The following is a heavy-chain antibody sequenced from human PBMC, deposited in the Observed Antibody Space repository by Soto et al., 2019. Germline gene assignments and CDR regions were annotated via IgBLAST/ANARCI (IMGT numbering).Heavy chain of an antibody. CDR2: ISYDGSSE. CDR1: GFTFSSYV. J-gene: IGHJ4*02. V-gene: IGHV3-30*18. CDR3: AKGGVVGDTGVDY. Sequence: QVQLVESGGGVVQPGRSLRLSCAASGFTFSSYVMHWVRQAPGRGLEWVSGISYDGSSEYYADSVKGRFTISRDNSKNTLYLQINSRRVDDTAVFYCAKGGVVGDTGVDYWGQGTLVTVSS. D-gene: IGHD1-26*01.